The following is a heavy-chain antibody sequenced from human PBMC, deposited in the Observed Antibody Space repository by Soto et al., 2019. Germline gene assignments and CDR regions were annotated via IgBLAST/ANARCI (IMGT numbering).Heavy chain of an antibody. D-gene: IGHD3-16*01. V-gene: IGHV3-30*18. CDR2: ISYDGRNT. CDR1: AFIFSNHA. J-gene: IGHJ4*02. CDR3: AKATWVEGEVRDEFDY. Sequence: QVQLVESGGGLVKPGGSLRLSCAASAFIFSNHAMHWVRQAPGKGLEWVAVISYDGRNTIYADSVKGRFSISRDNSKKTLHLEMNRLRVEDTAVYYCAKATWVEGEVRDEFDYWGQGTLVIVSS.